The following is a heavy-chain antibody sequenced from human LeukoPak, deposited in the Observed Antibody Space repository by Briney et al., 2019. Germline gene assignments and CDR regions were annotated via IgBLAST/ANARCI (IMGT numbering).Heavy chain of an antibody. CDR3: ARGGREMATIKSAFDT. V-gene: IGHV1-2*04. D-gene: IGHD5-24*01. Sequence: ASVKVSCKASGYTFTGYYMHWVRQAPGQGLEWMGWINPNSGGTNYAQKFQGWVTMTRDTSISTAYMELSRLRSDDTAVYYCARGGREMATIKSAFDTWGQGTIVTVSS. J-gene: IGHJ3*02. CDR1: GYTFTGYY. CDR2: INPNSGGT.